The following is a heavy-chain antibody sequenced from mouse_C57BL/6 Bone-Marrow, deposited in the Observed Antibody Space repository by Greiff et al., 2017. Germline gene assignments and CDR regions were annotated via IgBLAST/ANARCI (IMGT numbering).Heavy chain of an antibody. D-gene: IGHD1-1*01. CDR3: TRWQNSTVVARDY. J-gene: IGHJ2*01. CDR2: IYPGNSDT. V-gene: IGHV1-5*01. CDR1: GYTFTSYW. Sequence: VQLKESGTVLARPGASVKMSCKTSGYTFTSYWLHWVKQRPGPGLEWIGAIYPGNSDTSYNQKFKGKAKLTAVTSASTAYMELSSLTTEDSAVYYCTRWQNSTVVARDYWGQGTTLTVSS.